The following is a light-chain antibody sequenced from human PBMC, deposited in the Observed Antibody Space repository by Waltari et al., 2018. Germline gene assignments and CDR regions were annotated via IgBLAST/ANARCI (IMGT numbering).Light chain of an antibody. CDR1: QSIRSY. CDR3: MQALQTPPT. J-gene: IGKJ1*01. CDR2: AAS. V-gene: IGKV1-39*01. Sequence: DIQMTQSPSSLSASVGDRVTITCRASQSIRSYVNWYQQKPGKAPKVLIYAASTLESGVPSRFSGSGSGTEFTLTISRVEAEDVGVYYCMQALQTPPTFGQGTKVEIK.